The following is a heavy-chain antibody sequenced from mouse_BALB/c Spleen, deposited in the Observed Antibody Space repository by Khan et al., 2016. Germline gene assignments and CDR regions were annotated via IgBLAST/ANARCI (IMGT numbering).Heavy chain of an antibody. J-gene: IGHJ3*01. CDR1: GYTFTNYG. CDR3: AEDYYGSNWFAD. V-gene: IGHV9-3*02. Sequence: QIQLVQSGPDLKKPGETVKISCKASGYTFTNYGMNWVKQAPGKGLKWMGWINTNTGEPTYAEEFKGRFAFSLETSATTAYLQINNLKNEDTATYFCAEDYYGSNWFADWGQGTLVTVSA. D-gene: IGHD1-1*01. CDR2: INTNTGEP.